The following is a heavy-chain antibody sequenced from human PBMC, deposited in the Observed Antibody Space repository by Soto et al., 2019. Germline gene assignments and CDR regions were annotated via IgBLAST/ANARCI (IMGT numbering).Heavy chain of an antibody. CDR1: GFTVSSNW. V-gene: IGHV3-7*03. Sequence: EVQLVESGGGLVQPGGSLRLSCAVSGFTVSSNWMSWVRQAPGKGLEGVANIKQDGSEKYYVDLVKGRFTISRDNPKNPLYLQMNSLRAEDTAVYYCARVEGWFDPWGQGTLVTVSS. CDR2: IKQDGSEK. J-gene: IGHJ5*02. D-gene: IGHD3-3*01. CDR3: ARVEGWFDP.